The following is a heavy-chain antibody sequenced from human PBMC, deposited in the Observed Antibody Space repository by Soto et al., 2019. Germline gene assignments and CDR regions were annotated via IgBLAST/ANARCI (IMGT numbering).Heavy chain of an antibody. CDR3: ARDVTTIFSGFGY. Sequence: PGGSLRLSCAASGFTFSSYAMHWVRQAPGKGLEWVAVISYDGSNKYYADSVKGRFTISRDNSKNTLYLQMNSLRAEDTAVYYCARDVTTIFSGFGYWGQGTLVTVSS. D-gene: IGHD3-9*01. CDR2: ISYDGSNK. V-gene: IGHV3-30-3*01. J-gene: IGHJ4*02. CDR1: GFTFSSYA.